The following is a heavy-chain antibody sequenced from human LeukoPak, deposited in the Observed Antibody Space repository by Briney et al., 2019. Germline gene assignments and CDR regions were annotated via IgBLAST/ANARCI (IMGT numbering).Heavy chain of an antibody. J-gene: IGHJ4*02. CDR1: RITPNSYA. CDR3: AKVGTVYYFDY. D-gene: IGHD4-17*01. CDR2: ISGSGGST. Sequence: GGSLRLSCAASRITPNSYAMSWVRQAPGKGLELVSAISGSGGSTYYADSVKGRFTISRDNSKNTLYLQMNSLRAEDTAVYYCAKVGTVYYFDYWGQGTLVTVSS. V-gene: IGHV3-23*01.